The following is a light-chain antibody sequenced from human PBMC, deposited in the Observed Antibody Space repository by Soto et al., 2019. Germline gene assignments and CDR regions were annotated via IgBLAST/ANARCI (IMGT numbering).Light chain of an antibody. Sequence: DIQMTQSPSSLSASVGDRGTISCRASQSISSYLNWYQQIPGKAPKLLIYAASSLQSGVPSRFSGSGSGTGFTLTISSLQPEDFATYYCQQSYGNSALTFGGGTKVEIK. CDR2: AAS. CDR1: QSISSY. V-gene: IGKV1-39*01. CDR3: QQSYGNSALT. J-gene: IGKJ4*01.